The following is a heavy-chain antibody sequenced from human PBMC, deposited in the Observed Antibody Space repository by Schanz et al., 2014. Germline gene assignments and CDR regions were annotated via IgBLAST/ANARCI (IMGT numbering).Heavy chain of an antibody. CDR3: AASSGWHPSTDY. CDR2: MNESHSTI. CDR1: GFSFGSYA. V-gene: IGHV3-23*01. Sequence: EVQLLESGGGLVEPGGSLRLSCAASGFSFGSYAMGWVRQARGKGLEWVSAMNESHSTIYYADSVRGRFTISRDNAENTLFLQMNSLRVEDTAVYYCAASSGWHPSTDYWGQGTLVTVSS. D-gene: IGHD6-19*01. J-gene: IGHJ4*02.